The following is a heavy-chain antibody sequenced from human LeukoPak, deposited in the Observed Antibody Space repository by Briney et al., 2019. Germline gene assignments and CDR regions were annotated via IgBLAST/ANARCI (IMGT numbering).Heavy chain of an antibody. D-gene: IGHD4-17*01. CDR3: ARAPPTTTDYGDYLTRWDYFDY. J-gene: IGHJ4*02. CDR2: INWNGGST. V-gene: IGHV3-20*01. Sequence: GGSLRLSCAASGFTFDDYGMSWVGQAPGKGLEWVSVINWNGGSTGYADSVKGRFTIPRDNAKNSLYLQMNSLRAEDTALYHCARAPPTTTDYGDYLTRWDYFDYWGQGTLVTVSS. CDR1: GFTFDDYG.